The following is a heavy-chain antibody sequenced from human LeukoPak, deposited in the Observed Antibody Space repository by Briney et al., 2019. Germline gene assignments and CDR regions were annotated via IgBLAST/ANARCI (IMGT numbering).Heavy chain of an antibody. Sequence: GGSLRLSCAASGFTFTSFAMSWVRQAPGKGLEWVSTISRTGVATYYANSVKGRFTISRDNSKNTVYLQMNSLRAEDTALYYCAKHSHDGSAPYYEVQFDSWGQGTLVTVSS. V-gene: IGHV3-23*01. CDR2: ISRTGVAT. J-gene: IGHJ4*02. D-gene: IGHD3-22*01. CDR3: AKHSHDGSAPYYEVQFDS. CDR1: GFTFTSFA.